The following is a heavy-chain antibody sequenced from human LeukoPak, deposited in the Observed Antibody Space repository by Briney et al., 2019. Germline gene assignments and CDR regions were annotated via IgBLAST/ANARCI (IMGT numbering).Heavy chain of an antibody. V-gene: IGHV4-4*09. CDR3: ARHSPNWNYGEYFDY. J-gene: IGHJ4*02. D-gene: IGHD1-7*01. CDR1: GDSISNKY. CDR2: IYTSGST. Sequence: PSETLSLTCSVSGDSISNKYWSWIRQPPGQGLEWIAYIYTSGSTNYNPSLKSRVIISRDTSKNQFSLKMNSVTAADTAVYFCARHSPNWNYGEYFDYWGQGILVTVSS.